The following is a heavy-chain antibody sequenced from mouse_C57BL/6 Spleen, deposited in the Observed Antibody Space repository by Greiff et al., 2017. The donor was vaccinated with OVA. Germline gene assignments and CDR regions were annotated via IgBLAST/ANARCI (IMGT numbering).Heavy chain of an antibody. Sequence: QVQLQQPGTELVKPGASVKLSCKASGYTFTSYWMHWVKQRPGQGLEWIGIINPSNGGTNYNEKFKSKATLTVAKSSSTAYMQLSSLTSDDSAVYYCARRGDGTTGAMDYWGQGTSVTVSS. D-gene: IGHD1-1*01. CDR3: ARRGDGTTGAMDY. V-gene: IGHV1-53*01. J-gene: IGHJ4*01. CDR2: INPSNGGT. CDR1: GYTFTSYW.